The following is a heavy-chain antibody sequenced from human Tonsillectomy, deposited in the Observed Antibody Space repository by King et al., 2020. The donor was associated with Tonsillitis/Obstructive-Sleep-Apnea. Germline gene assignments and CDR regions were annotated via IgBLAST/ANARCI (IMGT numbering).Heavy chain of an antibody. Sequence: VQLVESGGGVVQPGGSLRLSCAASGFTFDDYAMHWVRQAPGKGLEWVSLISGAGGRTYYADSVKGRFTISRDNSKNYLYLQMNSLRSEDTALYYCAQGGAWGYSPLGYYMYVWGKGTTVTVSS. J-gene: IGHJ6*03. CDR3: AQGGAWGYSPLGYYMYV. V-gene: IGHV3-43*02. D-gene: IGHD5-12*01. CDR2: ISGAGGRT. CDR1: GFTFDDYA.